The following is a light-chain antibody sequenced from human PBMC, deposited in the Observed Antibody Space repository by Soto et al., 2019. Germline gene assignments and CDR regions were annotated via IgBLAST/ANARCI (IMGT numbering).Light chain of an antibody. V-gene: IGKV3-15*01. CDR3: QQYNNWPPWT. CDR2: GAS. Sequence: EIVMTQSPATLFVSPGETATLSCRASQSVSSNLAWYQQKPGQAPRLLIYGASTRATGIPARFSGSGSGTEFTLTISSLQSEDFAVYYCQQYNNWPPWTFGQGTKVEIK. J-gene: IGKJ1*01. CDR1: QSVSSN.